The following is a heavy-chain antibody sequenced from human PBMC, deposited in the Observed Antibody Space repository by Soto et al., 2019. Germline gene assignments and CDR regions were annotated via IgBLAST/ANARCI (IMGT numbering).Heavy chain of an antibody. D-gene: IGHD3-10*01. CDR2: IYYSVST. V-gene: IGHV4-59*01. CDR3: ARDLALGYGMDV. J-gene: IGHJ6*02. Sequence: SETLSLTCTASGGSITSYYWSWIRQPPGKGLEWIAYIYYSVSTNDNPSLKSRVTISLDTSKNQFSLKLSSVTAADTAVYYCARDLALGYGMDVWGRGTTVTVSS. CDR1: GGSITSYY.